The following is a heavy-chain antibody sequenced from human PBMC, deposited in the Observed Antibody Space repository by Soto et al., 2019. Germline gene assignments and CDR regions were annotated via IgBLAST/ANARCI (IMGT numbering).Heavy chain of an antibody. V-gene: IGHV4-39*01. CDR3: ARQRVAAAGTDWFDP. Sequence: QLQLQESGPGLVKPSETLSLTCTVSGGSISSSSYYWGWIRQPPGKGLEWIGSIYYSGSTYYNPSLKSRVTISVDTSKNQFSLKLSSVTAADTAVYYCARQRVAAAGTDWFDPWGQGTLVTVSS. CDR1: GGSISSSSYY. J-gene: IGHJ5*02. D-gene: IGHD6-13*01. CDR2: IYYSGST.